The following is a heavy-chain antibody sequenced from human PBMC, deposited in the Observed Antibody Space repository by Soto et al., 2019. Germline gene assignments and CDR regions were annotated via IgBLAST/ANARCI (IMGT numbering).Heavy chain of an antibody. D-gene: IGHD6-19*01. J-gene: IGHJ6*02. CDR1: GFTFSSYA. CDR2: ISYDGSNK. V-gene: IGHV3-30-3*01. Sequence: QVQLVESGGGVVQPGRSLRLSCAASGFTFSSYAMHWVRQAPGKGLEWVAVISYDGSNKYYADSVKGRFTISRDNSKKTLYLQINSLRAEDTAVYYCARVVAVAGTYVPPYYYYGMDVWGQGTTVTVSS. CDR3: ARVVAVAGTYVPPYYYYGMDV.